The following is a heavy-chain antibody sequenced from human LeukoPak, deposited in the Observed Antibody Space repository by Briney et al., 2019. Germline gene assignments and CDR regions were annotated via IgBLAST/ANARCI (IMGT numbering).Heavy chain of an antibody. CDR2: ISSSSSYI. D-gene: IGHD2-21*01. V-gene: IGHV3-21*01. Sequence: RSGGSLGLSCAASGFTFSSYSMNWVRQAPGKGLEWVSSISSSSSYIYYADSVKGRFTISRDNAKNSLYLQMNSLRAEDTAVYYCARGLIVTPDAFDIWGQGTMVTVSS. CDR3: ARGLIVTPDAFDI. CDR1: GFTFSSYS. J-gene: IGHJ3*02.